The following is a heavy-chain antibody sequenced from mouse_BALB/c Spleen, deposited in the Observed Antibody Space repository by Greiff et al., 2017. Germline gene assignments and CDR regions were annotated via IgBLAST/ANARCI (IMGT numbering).Heavy chain of an antibody. CDR3: ARGGPYYFDY. D-gene: IGHD3-1*01. CDR2: INPYNGDT. CDR1: GYSFTGYF. J-gene: IGHJ2*01. Sequence: EVQLQQSGPELVKPGASVKISCKASGYSFTGYFMNWVMQSHGKSLEWIGRINPYNGDTFYNQKFKGKATLTVDKSSSTAHMELRSLASEDSAVYYCARGGPYYFDYWGQGTTLTVSS. V-gene: IGHV1-20*02.